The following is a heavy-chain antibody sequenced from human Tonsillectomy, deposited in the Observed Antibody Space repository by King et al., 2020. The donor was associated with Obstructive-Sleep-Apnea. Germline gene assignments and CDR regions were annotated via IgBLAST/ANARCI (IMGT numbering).Heavy chain of an antibody. V-gene: IGHV1-46*01. Sequence: QLVQSGAEVKKPGASVKVSCTASGYTFTSFYIHWVRQAPGQGLEWMGIINPTGGDTSYAQKFQGRVTMTRDTSTSTIYMELSSLRSEDTAVYYCAREPDYGDYIRDYWGQGTLVTVSS. D-gene: IGHD4-17*01. CDR1: GYTFTSFY. J-gene: IGHJ4*02. CDR2: INPTGGDT. CDR3: AREPDYGDYIRDY.